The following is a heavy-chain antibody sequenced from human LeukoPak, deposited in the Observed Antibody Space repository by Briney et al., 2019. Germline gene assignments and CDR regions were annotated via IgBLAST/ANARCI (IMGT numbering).Heavy chain of an antibody. V-gene: IGHV3-23*01. CDR3: AKSVQRITPSDY. D-gene: IGHD3-16*01. CDR2: ISGSGADT. Sequence: GGSLRLSCAASGFTFSTSATGWVRQAPGKGLEWLSTISGSGADTYYADSVRGRFTISRDNSKNTLYLQMNSLRAEDTAVYYCAKSVQRITPSDYWGQGTLVTVS. J-gene: IGHJ4*02. CDR1: GFTFSTSA.